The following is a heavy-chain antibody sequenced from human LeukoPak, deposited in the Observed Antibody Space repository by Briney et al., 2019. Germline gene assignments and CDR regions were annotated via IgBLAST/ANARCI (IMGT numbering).Heavy chain of an antibody. CDR1: GYTFTNYY. CDR2: MNPAGDNA. J-gene: IGHJ2*01. V-gene: IGHV1-8*01. CDR3: ARGAVTTAVHWHFSL. Sequence: ATVKVSCKASGYTFTNYYISWVRQATEQGLEWMGWMNPAGDNAGYAQKFQGRMTLTRDTSVSTVYMELSSLRSEDTAVYYCARGAVTTAVHWHFSLWGRGTLVTVSS. D-gene: IGHD4-17*01.